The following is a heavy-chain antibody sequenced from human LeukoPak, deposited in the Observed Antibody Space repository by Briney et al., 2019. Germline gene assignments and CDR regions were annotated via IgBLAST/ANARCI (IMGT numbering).Heavy chain of an antibody. V-gene: IGHV3-15*01. CDR1: GFTFSSYA. CDR3: TTDLQLLWFGELSYFDY. D-gene: IGHD3-10*01. CDR2: IKSKTDGGTT. J-gene: IGHJ4*02. Sequence: PGGSLRLSCAASGFTFSSYAMSWVRQAPGKGLEWVGRIKSKTDGGTTDYAAPVKGRFTISRDDSKNTLYLQMNSLKTEDTAVYYCTTDLQLLWFGELSYFDYWGQGTLVTVSS.